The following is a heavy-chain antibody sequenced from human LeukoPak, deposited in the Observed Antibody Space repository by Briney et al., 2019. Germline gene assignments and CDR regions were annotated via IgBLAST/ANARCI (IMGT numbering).Heavy chain of an antibody. CDR1: GYTFTSYY. CDR3: ARDLALVRDGESFDYYYYMDV. Sequence: ASVKVSCKASGYTFTSYYMHWVRQAPGQGLEWMGIINPSGGSTSYAQKFQGRVTMTRDTSTSTVYMELSSLRSEDTAVYYCARDLALVRDGESFDYYYYMDVWGKGTTVTVSS. CDR2: INPSGGST. J-gene: IGHJ6*03. V-gene: IGHV1-46*01. D-gene: IGHD1-26*01.